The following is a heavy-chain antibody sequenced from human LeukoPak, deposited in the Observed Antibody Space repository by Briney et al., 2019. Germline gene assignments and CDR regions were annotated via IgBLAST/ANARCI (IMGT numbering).Heavy chain of an antibody. Sequence: ASVKVSCTASGYTFTGYYIHWVRQAPGQGLECIGWINPNSSGTTYAQNFEGRVTMTRDTSISTAYLELSRLRSDDTAVYYCARDGYFDYWGQGTLVTVS. V-gene: IGHV1-2*02. CDR2: INPNSSGT. CDR1: GYTFTGYY. CDR3: ARDGYFDY. J-gene: IGHJ4*02.